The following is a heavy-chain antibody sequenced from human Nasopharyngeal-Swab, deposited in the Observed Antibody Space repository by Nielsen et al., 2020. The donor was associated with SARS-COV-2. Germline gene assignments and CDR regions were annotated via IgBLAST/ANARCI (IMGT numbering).Heavy chain of an antibody. Sequence: GGSLRLSCAASGFSFSSYAMSWVRQPPGQGLEWVSAISGSGGSTYYADSVKGRFTISRDNSKNTLYLQMNRLRAEDTAVYYCAKDPGSSSSEGYFDYWGQGSLVTVSS. CDR3: AKDPGSSSSEGYFDY. CDR1: GFSFSSYA. V-gene: IGHV3-23*01. D-gene: IGHD6-6*01. J-gene: IGHJ4*03. CDR2: ISGSGGST.